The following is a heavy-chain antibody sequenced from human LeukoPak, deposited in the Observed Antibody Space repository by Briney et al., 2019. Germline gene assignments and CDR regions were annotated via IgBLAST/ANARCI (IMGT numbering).Heavy chain of an antibody. V-gene: IGHV4-30-2*01. Sequence: SETLSLTCAVSGGSISSGGYSWSWIRQPPGKGLEWIGYIYHSGSTYYNPSLKSRVTISVDRSKNQFSLKLSSVTAADTAVCYCAREGDNWFDPWGQGTLVTVSS. CDR2: IYHSGST. CDR3: AREGDNWFDP. CDR1: GGSISSGGYS. J-gene: IGHJ5*02.